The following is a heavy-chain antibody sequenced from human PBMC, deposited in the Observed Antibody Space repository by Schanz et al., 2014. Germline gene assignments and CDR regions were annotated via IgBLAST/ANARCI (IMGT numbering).Heavy chain of an antibody. CDR1: GFTLTGYA. V-gene: IGHV3-11*05. D-gene: IGHD1-26*01. CDR3: ARDSGSHYLVDY. J-gene: IGHJ4*02. Sequence: VQLVESGGGLVKPGGSLRLSCAASGFTLTGYAMSWVPQAPGKGLEWVSYISSSGSYTNYADSVKGRFTTSRDNGKKSMYLQMNSLRAEDTAVYYCARDSGSHYLVDYWGQGTLVVVSS. CDR2: ISSSGSYT.